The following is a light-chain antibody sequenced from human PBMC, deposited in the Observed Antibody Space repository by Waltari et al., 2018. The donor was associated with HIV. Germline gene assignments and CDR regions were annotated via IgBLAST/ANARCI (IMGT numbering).Light chain of an antibody. CDR2: GAS. V-gene: IGKV3-15*01. Sequence: ETLITQSPALLSASPAAGVTLSCRASETVGANSAWYQQKFGQAPRLLIFGASTRATAIPDRLIGSGSGTDFTLTINNLQSEDFAVYYCQQYNRWPWTFGQGTRVEV. J-gene: IGKJ1*01. CDR3: QQYNRWPWT. CDR1: ETVGAN.